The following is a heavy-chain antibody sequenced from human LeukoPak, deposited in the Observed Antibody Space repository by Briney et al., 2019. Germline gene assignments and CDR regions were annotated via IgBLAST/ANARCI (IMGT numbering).Heavy chain of an antibody. V-gene: IGHV3-23*01. J-gene: IGHJ6*02. CDR3: ASLRSGPRYGMDV. CDR2: ISGSGGGT. D-gene: IGHD3-3*01. CDR1: GFTFSSYA. Sequence: GGSLRLSCAASGFTFSSYAMSWVRQAPEKGLEWVSTISGSGGGTYYADSVKGRFTISRDNSKNTLYLQMNSLRAEDTAVYYCASLRSGPRYGMDVWGQGTTVTVSS.